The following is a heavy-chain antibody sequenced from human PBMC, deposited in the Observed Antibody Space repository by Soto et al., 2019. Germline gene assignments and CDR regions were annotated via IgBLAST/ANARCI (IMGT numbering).Heavy chain of an antibody. Sequence: PGGSLRLSCAASGFTFSDYYMSWIRQAPGKGLEWVSYFSSGGSYTKYTDSVKGRFTISRDNAKSSLYLQMNSLRDEDTAVYYCARDRGSGGGIDYWGRGTLVTVSS. CDR1: GFTFSDYY. D-gene: IGHD1-26*01. CDR2: FSSGGSYT. V-gene: IGHV3-11*06. CDR3: ARDRGSGGGIDY. J-gene: IGHJ4*02.